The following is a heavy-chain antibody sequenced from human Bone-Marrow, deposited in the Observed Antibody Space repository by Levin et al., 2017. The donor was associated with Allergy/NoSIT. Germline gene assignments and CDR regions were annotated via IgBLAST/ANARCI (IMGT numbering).Heavy chain of an antibody. CDR2: IYYSGST. CDR1: GGSISSYY. Sequence: SETLSLTCTVSGGSISSYYWSWIRQPPGKGLEWIGYIYYSGSTNYNPSLKSRVTISVDTSKNQFSLKLSSVTAADTAVYYCARYQGPTMVRGVKARYGMDVWGQGTTVTVSS. V-gene: IGHV4-59*01. CDR3: ARYQGPTMVRGVKARYGMDV. D-gene: IGHD3-10*01. J-gene: IGHJ6*02.